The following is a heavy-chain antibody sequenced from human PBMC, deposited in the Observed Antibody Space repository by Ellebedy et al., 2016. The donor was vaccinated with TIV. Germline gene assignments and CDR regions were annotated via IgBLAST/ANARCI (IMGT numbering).Heavy chain of an antibody. Sequence: SVKVSXKASGGTFSSYAISWVRQAPGQGLEWMGGIIPIFGTANYAQKFQGRVTITADKSTSTAYMELSSLRSEDTAVYYCARQGGDYYGSGTLLGWGQGTLVTVSS. J-gene: IGHJ4*02. CDR3: ARQGGDYYGSGTLLG. D-gene: IGHD3-10*01. CDR2: IIPIFGTA. V-gene: IGHV1-69*06. CDR1: GGTFSSYA.